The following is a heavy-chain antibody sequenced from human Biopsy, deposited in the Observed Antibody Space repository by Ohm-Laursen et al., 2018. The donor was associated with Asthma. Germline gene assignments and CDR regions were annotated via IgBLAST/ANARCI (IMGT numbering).Heavy chain of an antibody. Sequence: SLRLSCAASGFTFSSYAMSWVRQAPGKGLEWVSAISGSGGSTYYADSVKGRFTISRDNSKNTLYLQMNSLRAEDTAVYYCANSVLVWIVATGNYFDYWGQGTLVTVSS. CDR2: ISGSGGST. J-gene: IGHJ4*02. CDR3: ANSVLVWIVATGNYFDY. CDR1: GFTFSSYA. D-gene: IGHD5-12*01. V-gene: IGHV3-23*01.